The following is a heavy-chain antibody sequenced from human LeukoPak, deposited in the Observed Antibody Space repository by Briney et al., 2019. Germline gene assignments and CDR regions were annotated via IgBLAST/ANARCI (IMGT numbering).Heavy chain of an antibody. CDR1: GDSISNYY. CDR2: IYTSGST. J-gene: IGHJ4*02. V-gene: IGHV4-4*07. D-gene: IGHD6-19*01. Sequence: SETLSLTCTVSGDSISNYYWSWIRQPTGKGLEWIGRIYTSGSTNYNPSLKSRVTMSVDTSKNQLSLKLSSVTAADTAVYYCARGLHRIAVAGRASVKRSGSSELRYWGQGTLVTVSS. CDR3: ARGLHRIAVAGRASVKRSGSSELRY.